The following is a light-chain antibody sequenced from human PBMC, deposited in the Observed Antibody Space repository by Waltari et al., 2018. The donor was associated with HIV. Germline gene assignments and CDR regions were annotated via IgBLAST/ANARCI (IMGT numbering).Light chain of an antibody. CDR2: GAS. V-gene: IGKV3-20*01. Sequence: EIVLTQSPGTLSLSPGERATLSCRASQSVSSSYLAWYQQKPGQAPRLLIYGASSRATGIPDRFSGSGSGTDFNLTISRLEPEDFAVYYCQQYDSSPEWTFGQGTKVEIK. CDR3: QQYDSSPEWT. J-gene: IGKJ1*01. CDR1: QSVSSSY.